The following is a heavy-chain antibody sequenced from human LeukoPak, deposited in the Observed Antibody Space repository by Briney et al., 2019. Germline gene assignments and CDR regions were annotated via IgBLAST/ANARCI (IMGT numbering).Heavy chain of an antibody. CDR3: AKDLDGWLQIQGY. CDR1: GFTFSSYA. CDR2: ISASGGAT. D-gene: IGHD5-24*01. Sequence: PGGSLRLSCAASGFTFSSYATSWVRQAPGKGLEWVSAISASGGATYFADSVKGRFTISRDNSKNTMFMQMNSLRVEDTAVYYCAKDLDGWLQIQGYWGQGTLVSVSS. J-gene: IGHJ4*02. V-gene: IGHV3-23*01.